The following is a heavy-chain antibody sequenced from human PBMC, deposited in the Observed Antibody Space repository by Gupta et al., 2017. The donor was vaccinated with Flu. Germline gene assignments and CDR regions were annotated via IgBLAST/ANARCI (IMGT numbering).Heavy chain of an antibody. D-gene: IGHD2-21*01. CDR3: GVNSFDL. J-gene: IGHJ4*02. CDR2: IDPKNGET. Sequence: EDWLVQSGAEAKKPGSTVKISCKISGYTFTDYYLHWVKQAPGKGREWMGLIDPKNGETMYADEFQGRVVITADTSIDTAYIQFISMRPTDTAMYYCGVNSFDLWGQGTLVTVSS. V-gene: IGHV1-69-2*01. CDR1: GYTFTDYY.